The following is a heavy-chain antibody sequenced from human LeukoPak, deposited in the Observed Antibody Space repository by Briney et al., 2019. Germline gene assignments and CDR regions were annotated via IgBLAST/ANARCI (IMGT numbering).Heavy chain of an antibody. Sequence: GGSLRLSCEGSGFTFSNYWMGWVRQAPGKGLQWVANIKTDGSEKYYVDSVKGRFTISRDNAKNSLYLQMNSLRAEDTAVYYCARDDTGFGELSGYFDYWGQGTLVTVSS. CDR2: IKTDGSEK. D-gene: IGHD3-10*01. CDR3: ARDDTGFGELSGYFDY. V-gene: IGHV3-7*01. J-gene: IGHJ4*02. CDR1: GFTFSNYW.